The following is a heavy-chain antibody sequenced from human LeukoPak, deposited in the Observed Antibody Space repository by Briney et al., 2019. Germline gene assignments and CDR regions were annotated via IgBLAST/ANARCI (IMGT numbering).Heavy chain of an antibody. CDR1: GFTFSDYY. V-gene: IGHV3-11*01. Sequence: GGTLRLSCAASGFTFSDYYMNWIRQAPGKGLEWVSYISTSGSTIYYSDSVKGRFTISRDNAKNSLYLQMNSLRAEDTAVYYCAREHCSTNSCWSDTWGQGTLVTVSS. D-gene: IGHD2-2*01. CDR3: AREHCSTNSCWSDT. J-gene: IGHJ5*02. CDR2: ISTSGSTI.